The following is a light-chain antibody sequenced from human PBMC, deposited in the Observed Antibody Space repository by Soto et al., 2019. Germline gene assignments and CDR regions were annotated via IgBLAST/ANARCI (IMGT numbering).Light chain of an antibody. J-gene: IGKJ3*01. CDR2: AAS. Sequence: AIRMTQSPSSFSASTGDRVTITCRASQGISSYLAWYQQKPGKAPKLLIYAASTLQSVVPSRFSGSGSGTDFTLTIGCLQSEDFATYYCQQYYSYPFTFGPGTKVDIK. CDR3: QQYYSYPFT. V-gene: IGKV1-8*01. CDR1: QGISSY.